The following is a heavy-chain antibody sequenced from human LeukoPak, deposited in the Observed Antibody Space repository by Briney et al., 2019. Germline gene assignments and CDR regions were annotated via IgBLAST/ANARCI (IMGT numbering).Heavy chain of an antibody. V-gene: IGHV3-15*01. CDR1: GFTFSNAW. CDR3: TTETLTSGSTYFDY. J-gene: IGHJ4*02. D-gene: IGHD2-2*01. CDR2: IKSKTDGGTT. Sequence: GGSLRLSCAASGFTFSNAWMSWVRQAPGKGLEWVGRIKSKTDGGTTDYAAPVKGRFTISRDDSKNTLYLQMNSLKTEDTAVYYCTTETLTSGSTYFDYWGQGTLVTVSS.